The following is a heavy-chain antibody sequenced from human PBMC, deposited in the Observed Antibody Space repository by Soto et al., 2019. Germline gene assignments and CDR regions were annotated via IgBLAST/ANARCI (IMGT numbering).Heavy chain of an antibody. CDR1: GFSLTTRPVG. CDR3: AHRANMNGNWDRGYFDN. Sequence: QITLKESGPMLVKPTQTLTLTCTFSGFSLTTRPVGVGWIRQPPGKALEFVTVIYWDDDRRSNPTLKSRVTITKDTPRNQVVLTMTDMDPVDTATYFCAHRANMNGNWDRGYFDNCRQGLLVTVSS. CDR2: IYWDDDR. D-gene: IGHD7-27*01. J-gene: IGHJ4*02. V-gene: IGHV2-5*02.